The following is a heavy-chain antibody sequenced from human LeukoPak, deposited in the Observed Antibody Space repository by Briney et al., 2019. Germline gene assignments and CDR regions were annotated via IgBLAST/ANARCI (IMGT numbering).Heavy chain of an antibody. CDR3: TTDRYDSSGYYTEFDY. Sequence: GGSLRLSCAASGFTFSNAWMNWVRQAPGKGLEWVGRKSKTDGGTTDYAAPVKGRFTISRDDSKNTLYLQMNSLKTEDTAVYYCTTDRYDSSGYYTEFDYWGQGTLVTVSS. J-gene: IGHJ4*02. CDR2: KSKTDGGTT. CDR1: GFTFSNAW. V-gene: IGHV3-15*01. D-gene: IGHD3-22*01.